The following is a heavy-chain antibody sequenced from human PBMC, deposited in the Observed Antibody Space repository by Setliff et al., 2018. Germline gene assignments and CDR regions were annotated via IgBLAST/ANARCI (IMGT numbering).Heavy chain of an antibody. Sequence: PGESLKISCKASGYNFLDYWIGWVRQMPGKGLEWMGIIYPDDSDTRYSPSVQGPFTISADKSISTAYLQWSSLKASDTAFYYCARRRRFDSGGPRSPWYFDRWGRGTLFTICS. V-gene: IGHV5-51*01. J-gene: IGHJ2*01. CDR3: ARRRRFDSGGPRSPWYFDR. CDR2: IYPDDSDT. D-gene: IGHD3-22*01. CDR1: GYNFLDYW.